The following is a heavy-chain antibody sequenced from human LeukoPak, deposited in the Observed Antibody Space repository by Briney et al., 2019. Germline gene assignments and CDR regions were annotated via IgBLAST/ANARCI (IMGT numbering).Heavy chain of an antibody. J-gene: IGHJ3*02. CDR1: GFTLSSYW. CDR3: ASMTTVTLDDAFDI. Sequence: GGSLRLSCAASGFTLSSYWMSWVRQAPGKGLEWVALIWYDGSKSHHADSVKGRFTISRDNSKNTLYLQMNSLRAEDTAVYYCASMTTVTLDDAFDIWGQGTMVTVSS. V-gene: IGHV3-33*08. D-gene: IGHD4-17*01. CDR2: IWYDGSKS.